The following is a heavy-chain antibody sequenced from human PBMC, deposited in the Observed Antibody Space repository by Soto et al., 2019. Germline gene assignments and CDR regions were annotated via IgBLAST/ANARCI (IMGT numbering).Heavy chain of an antibody. J-gene: IGHJ6*02. CDR3: ARGVYYDNSGHLYGMDV. V-gene: IGHV3-23*01. CDR2: ISGSGGST. D-gene: IGHD3-22*01. CDR1: GFTFSSSA. Sequence: EVQVLESGGGLVQPGGSLRLSCTASGFTFSSSAMTWVRQAPGKGLEWVSAISGSGGSTYYADSVKGRFTISRDNSKNTVYLQMNSLRAEDTAVYYCARGVYYDNSGHLYGMDVWGQGTTVTVSS.